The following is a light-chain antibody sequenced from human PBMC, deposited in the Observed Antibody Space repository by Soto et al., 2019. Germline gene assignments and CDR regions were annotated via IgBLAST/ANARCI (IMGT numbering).Light chain of an antibody. CDR1: QSISTW. J-gene: IGKJ1*01. CDR3: QQYNSYSLT. V-gene: IGKV1-5*03. Sequence: QVTQSPSSVSASVGDIVTITCRASQSISTWLAWYQQRPGKAPKLLIYKASSLESGVPSRFSGSGSGTEFTLTISSLQPGDSATYYCQQYNSYSLTFGQGTKVDI. CDR2: KAS.